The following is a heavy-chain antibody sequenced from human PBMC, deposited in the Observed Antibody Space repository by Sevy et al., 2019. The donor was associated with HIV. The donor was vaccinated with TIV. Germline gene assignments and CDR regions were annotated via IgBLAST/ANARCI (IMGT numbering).Heavy chain of an antibody. Sequence: GGSLRLSCTASGFTFSTYDIHWVRQAPGKRLEWGAIIAHDGNYRYYSDSVRGRFSMSRDNSKNTAYLQMSGLSVEDTAVYYCAKNRPPGGSYFSRHGMDVSGRWTTVTVSS. V-gene: IGHV3-30*18. CDR1: GFTFSTYD. CDR2: IAHDGNYR. D-gene: IGHD3-16*01. CDR3: AKNRPPGGSYFSRHGMDV. J-gene: IGHJ6*02.